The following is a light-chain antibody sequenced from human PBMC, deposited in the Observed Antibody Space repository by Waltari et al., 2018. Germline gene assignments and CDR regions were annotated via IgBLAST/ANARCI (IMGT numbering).Light chain of an antibody. CDR1: QDITNC. CDR2: DAF. V-gene: IGKV1-33*01. Sequence: DIQMTQSPSSLSAFVGERVTITCQASQDITNCLNWYQQKPGKAPKLLIWDAFNLQSVCPLRFSGRGSGTNFTFTISALQPEDTATYFCQQFDNLPLTFGGGTKVEI. CDR3: QQFDNLPLT. J-gene: IGKJ4*01.